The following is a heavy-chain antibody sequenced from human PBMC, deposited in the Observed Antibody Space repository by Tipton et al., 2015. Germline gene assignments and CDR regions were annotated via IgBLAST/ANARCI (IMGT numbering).Heavy chain of an antibody. CDR3: ALGITWRNYFDY. CDR1: GFTVSSNY. D-gene: IGHD7-27*01. J-gene: IGHJ4*02. Sequence: QLVQSGGGLIQPGGSLRLSCAASGFTVSSNYMSWVRQAPGKGLEWVANIKQDGSEKYYVDSVKGRFTISRDNAKNSLYLQMNSLRAEDTAVYYCALGITWRNYFDYWGQGTLVTVSS. V-gene: IGHV3-7*03. CDR2: IKQDGSEK.